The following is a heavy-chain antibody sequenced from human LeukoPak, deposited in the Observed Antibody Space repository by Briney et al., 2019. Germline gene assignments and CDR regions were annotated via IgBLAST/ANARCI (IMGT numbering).Heavy chain of an antibody. Sequence: GGSLRLSCAASGFTFSDYAMNWVRQAPGKGLEWVSAITGSGGITYYADSVKGRFTISRDDSKNTLYLQMNSLRVEDTAIYYCAKDSYASGTYYKGYFDYWGQGTLVTVSS. CDR3: AKDSYASGTYYKGYFDY. J-gene: IGHJ4*02. D-gene: IGHD3-10*01. CDR1: GFTFSDYA. CDR2: ITGSGGIT. V-gene: IGHV3-23*01.